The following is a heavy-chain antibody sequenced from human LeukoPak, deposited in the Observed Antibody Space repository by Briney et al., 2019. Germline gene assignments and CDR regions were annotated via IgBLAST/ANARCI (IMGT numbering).Heavy chain of an antibody. CDR2: INWNGGST. D-gene: IGHD3-22*01. CDR3: ARDRAPSMIVVVVTTAFDL. J-gene: IGHJ2*01. CDR1: GFSFDDYA. V-gene: IGHV3-20*04. Sequence: GGSLRLSCAASGFSFDDYAMSWVRQAPGKGLEWVSGINWNGGSTGYADSVKGRFTISRDNAKNFLYLQMNSLRAEDTALYYCARDRAPSMIVVVVTTAFDLWGRGTLVTVSS.